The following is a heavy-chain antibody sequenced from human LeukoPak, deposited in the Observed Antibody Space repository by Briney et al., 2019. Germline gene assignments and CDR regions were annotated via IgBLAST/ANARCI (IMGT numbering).Heavy chain of an antibody. D-gene: IGHD5-18*01. CDR1: GGSISSSSYY. CDR2: IYYSGST. V-gene: IGHV4-39*01. Sequence: KPSETLSLTCTVSGGSISSSSYYWGWIRQPPGKGLEWIGSIYYSGSTYYNPSLKSRVTISVDTSKNQFSLKLSSVTAADTAVYYCARGNPIQLWTLRVYNWFDPWGQGTLVTVSS. CDR3: ARGNPIQLWTLRVYNWFDP. J-gene: IGHJ5*02.